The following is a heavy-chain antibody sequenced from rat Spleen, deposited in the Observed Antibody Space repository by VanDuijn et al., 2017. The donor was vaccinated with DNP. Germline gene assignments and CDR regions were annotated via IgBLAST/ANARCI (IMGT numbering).Heavy chain of an antibody. V-gene: IGHV5-29*01. CDR2: ISYDGRET. J-gene: IGHJ2*01. D-gene: IGHD5-1*01. CDR1: GFTFSNYG. CDR3: TRPGSPYYFDY. Sequence: EVQLVESGGGLVQPGRSMKLSCAASGFTFSNYGMAWVRQAPKKGLEWVATISYDGRETYYPDSVKGRFTISRDNAKSTLYLQVNSLRSEDTATYYCTRPGSPYYFDYWGQGVMVTVSS.